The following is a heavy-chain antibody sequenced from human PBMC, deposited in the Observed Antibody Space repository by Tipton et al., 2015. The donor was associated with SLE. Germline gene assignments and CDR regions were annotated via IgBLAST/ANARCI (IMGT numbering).Heavy chain of an antibody. CDR2: IYYSGST. D-gene: IGHD6-19*01. Sequence: TLSLTCTVSGGSISSGGYYWSWIRQHPGKGLEWIGYIYYSGSTYYNPSLKSRVTISVDTSKNQFSLKLSSVTAADTAVYYCARDDSSGRGAFDIWGQGTMVTVSS. J-gene: IGHJ3*02. V-gene: IGHV4-31*03. CDR3: ARDDSSGRGAFDI. CDR1: GGSISSGGYY.